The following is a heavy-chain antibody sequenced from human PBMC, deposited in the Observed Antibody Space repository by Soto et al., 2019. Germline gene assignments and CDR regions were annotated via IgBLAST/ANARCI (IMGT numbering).Heavy chain of an antibody. CDR3: THRGTYSSVWYYFDS. J-gene: IGHJ4*02. CDR1: VFSLTTSGVC. D-gene: IGHD6-19*01. V-gene: IGHV2-5*01. CDR2: IYWKDDK. Sequence: QITLKESGPTLVKPTQTLTLTCTVSVFSLTTSGVCVGWIRQPPGKALEWLALIYWKDDKRYSLSLKSRLTITKDNSKNQVVLTMTNMDPVDTATYYCTHRGTYSSVWYYFDSWGQGTLVTVSS.